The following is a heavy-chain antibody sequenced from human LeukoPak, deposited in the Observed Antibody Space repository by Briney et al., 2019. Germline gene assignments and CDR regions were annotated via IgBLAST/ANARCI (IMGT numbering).Heavy chain of an antibody. Sequence: GASVKVSCKASGGTVSSYAISWVRQAPGQGLEWMGGIIPIFGTANYAQKFQGRVTITADESTSTAYMELSSLRSEDTAVYYCARGGPGSSSSPFDYWGQGTLVTVSS. J-gene: IGHJ4*02. D-gene: IGHD6-13*01. CDR2: IIPIFGTA. V-gene: IGHV1-69*13. CDR3: ARGGPGSSSSPFDY. CDR1: GGTVSSYA.